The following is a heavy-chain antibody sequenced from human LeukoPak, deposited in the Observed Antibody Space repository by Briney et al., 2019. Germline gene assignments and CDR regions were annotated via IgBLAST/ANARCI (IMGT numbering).Heavy chain of an antibody. CDR2: INPNSGGT. V-gene: IGHV1-2*02. CDR3: ALLRYFDWLLSEFSY. J-gene: IGHJ4*02. D-gene: IGHD3-9*01. Sequence: ASVKVSCKASGYTFTGYYMHWVRQAPGQGLEWMGWINPNSGGTNYAQKFQGRVSMTRDTSISTAYMELSRLRSDDTAVYYCALLRYFDWLLSEFSYWGQGTLVTVSS. CDR1: GYTFTGYY.